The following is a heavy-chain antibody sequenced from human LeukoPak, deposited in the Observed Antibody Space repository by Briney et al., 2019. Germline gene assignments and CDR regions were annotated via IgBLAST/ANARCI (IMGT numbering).Heavy chain of an antibody. J-gene: IGHJ6*02. CDR1: GGTFSSYA. V-gene: IGHV1-69*13. CDR3: ARDNVEYYGMDV. CDR2: IIPIFGTA. Sequence: SVKVSCKASGGTFSSYAISWVRQAPGQGLEWMGGIIPIFGTANYAQKFQGRVTITADESTSTAYMELSSLRSEDTAVYYCARDNVEYYGMDVWGQGTTVIVSS.